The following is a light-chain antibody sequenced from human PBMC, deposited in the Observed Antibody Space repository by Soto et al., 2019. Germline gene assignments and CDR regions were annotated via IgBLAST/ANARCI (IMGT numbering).Light chain of an antibody. CDR1: SSDVGDFDC. V-gene: IGLV2-14*01. J-gene: IGLJ2*01. Sequence: SALTQPASVSGSPGQSITISCPGTSSDVGDFDCVSWYQQHPGKAPKLMIYEVSDRPSGVSNRFSGSKSGDTASLTISGLQAEDEADYYCSSYTSSSTLVFGGGTKLTVL. CDR3: SSYTSSSTLV. CDR2: EVS.